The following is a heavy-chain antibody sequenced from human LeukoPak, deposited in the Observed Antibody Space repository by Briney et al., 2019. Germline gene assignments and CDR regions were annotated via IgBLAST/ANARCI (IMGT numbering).Heavy chain of an antibody. Sequence: PSETLSLTCTVSGGSISSSSYYWGWIRQPPGKGLEWIGSIYASGSTNHNPSLKSRVTISVDMSKNQLSLKLSSVTAADTAVYYCAGCRAVAGCSWGQGTLVTVSS. V-gene: IGHV4-39*07. CDR3: AGCRAVAGCS. CDR1: GGSISSSSYY. D-gene: IGHD6-19*01. CDR2: IYASGST. J-gene: IGHJ5*02.